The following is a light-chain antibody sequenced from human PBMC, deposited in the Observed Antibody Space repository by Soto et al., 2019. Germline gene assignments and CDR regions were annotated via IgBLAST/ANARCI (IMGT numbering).Light chain of an antibody. V-gene: IGKV3-15*01. Sequence: IVITQSPATLSVSPGERATLSCRASQNIYSNVAWYQQRPGQAPRLLIYRASTRATGIPARFSGSGSGTELTITISSLQPDDCETYYCQHYNSYSEAFGQGTKVDIK. CDR3: QHYNSYSEA. CDR2: RAS. J-gene: IGKJ1*01. CDR1: QNIYSN.